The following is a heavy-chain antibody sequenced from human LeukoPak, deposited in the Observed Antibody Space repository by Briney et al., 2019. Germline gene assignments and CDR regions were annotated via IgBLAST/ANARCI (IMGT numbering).Heavy chain of an antibody. Sequence: SETLSLTCTVSGVSISSGGYYWSWIRQHPGKGLEWIGYIYYSGSTYYNPSLKSRVTISVDTSKNQFSLKLSSVTAADTAVYYCARGQGGSGYYYWGQGTLVTVSS. CDR3: ARGQGGSGYYY. CDR2: IYYSGST. J-gene: IGHJ4*02. D-gene: IGHD3-22*01. V-gene: IGHV4-31*03. CDR1: GVSISSGGYY.